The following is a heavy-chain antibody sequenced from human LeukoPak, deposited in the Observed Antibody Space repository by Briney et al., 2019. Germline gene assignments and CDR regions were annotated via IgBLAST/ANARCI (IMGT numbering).Heavy chain of an antibody. V-gene: IGHV1-69*05. Sequence: SVKVSCKASGGTFSSYAISWVRQAPGQGLEWMARIIPIFGTANYAQKFQGRVTITTDESTSTAYMELSSLRSEDTAVYYCARESTFRYYYYMDVWGKGTTVTVSS. CDR2: IIPIFGTA. CDR1: GGTFSSYA. J-gene: IGHJ6*03. CDR3: ARESTFRYYYYMDV. D-gene: IGHD3-16*01.